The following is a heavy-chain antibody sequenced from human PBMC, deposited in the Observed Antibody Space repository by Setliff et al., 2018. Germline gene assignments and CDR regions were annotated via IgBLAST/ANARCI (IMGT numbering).Heavy chain of an antibody. V-gene: IGHV4-59*08. Sequence: PSETLSLTCTVSDGSISTYYWSWIRQPPGKRLEWIGFIHHSGSTHYNPSLKSRVTISVDTSKNQFSLKLSSVTAADTAVYYCARYRNYFDSSGQTQYYFDYWGQGTLVTVSS. CDR3: ARYRNYFDSSGQTQYYFDY. CDR1: DGSISTYY. D-gene: IGHD3-22*01. CDR2: IHHSGST. J-gene: IGHJ4*02.